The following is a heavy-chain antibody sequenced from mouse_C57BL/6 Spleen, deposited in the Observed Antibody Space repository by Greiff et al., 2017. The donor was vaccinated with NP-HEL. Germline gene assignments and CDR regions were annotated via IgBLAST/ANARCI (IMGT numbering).Heavy chain of an antibody. CDR2: IDPYRCGT. V-gene: IGHV1-72*01. J-gene: IGHJ4*01. Sequence: VQLQQPGAELVKPGASVKLSCKASGYTFTSYWMPWVKQRPGRGPEWIVRIDPYRCGTKYNEKFKSRATLTVEKPSSTTYMQLSSLTSEDSAVYYCARGREDYAMDYWGQGTSVTVSS. CDR3: ARGREDYAMDY. CDR1: GYTFTSYW.